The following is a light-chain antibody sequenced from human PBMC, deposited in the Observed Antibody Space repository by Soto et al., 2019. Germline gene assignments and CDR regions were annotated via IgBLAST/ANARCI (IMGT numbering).Light chain of an antibody. CDR3: QHYNTEWT. CDR1: QSISTY. Sequence: DIQMTQSPSSLSASVGNRVTITCRASQSISTYLNWYQKKPGKAPKLLIYKASSLENGVPSRFSGSGSGTEFTLAITSLQPDDFATYYCQHYNTEWTFGQGTKVDIK. CDR2: KAS. J-gene: IGKJ1*01. V-gene: IGKV1-5*03.